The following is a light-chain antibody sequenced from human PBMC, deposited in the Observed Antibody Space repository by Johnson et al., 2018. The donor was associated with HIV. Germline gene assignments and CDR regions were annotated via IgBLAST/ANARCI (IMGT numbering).Light chain of an antibody. CDR2: DNN. CDR1: TSNIGNNY. CDR3: GTWDSSLSAPV. J-gene: IGLJ1*01. Sequence: QSVLTQPPSVSAAPGQKVTISCSGGTSNIGNNYVSWYQQLPGTAPKLLIYDNNKRPSGIPDRFSGSKSGTSATLGITGLQTGDEADYYCGTWDSSLSAPVVGTGTKVTVL. V-gene: IGLV1-51*01.